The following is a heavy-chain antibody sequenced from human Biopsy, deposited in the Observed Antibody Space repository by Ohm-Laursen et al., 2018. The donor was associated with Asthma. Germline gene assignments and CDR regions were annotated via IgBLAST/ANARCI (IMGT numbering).Heavy chain of an antibody. J-gene: IGHJ4*02. Sequence: SLRLSCAASGFAVSRDYMFWVRQAPGKGLEWVSVIYSGVTSHTADSARGRFTISRDYSKNTLYLQMHSLRAEDTAVYYCARGDSSNWSHYYFDYWGQGTLDTVSS. V-gene: IGHV3-53*01. CDR3: ARGDSSNWSHYYFDY. CDR2: IYSGVTS. CDR1: GFAVSRDY. D-gene: IGHD3-22*01.